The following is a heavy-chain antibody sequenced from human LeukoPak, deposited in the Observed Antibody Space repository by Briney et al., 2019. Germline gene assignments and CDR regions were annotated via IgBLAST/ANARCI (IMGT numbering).Heavy chain of an antibody. CDR1: GFTLRRSA. J-gene: IGHJ4*02. D-gene: IGHD2-15*01. V-gene: IGHV3-30-3*01. CDR2: MSDDGSEK. Sequence: QPGRSLLLSCTAHGFTLRRSAMHSVRQAPGKGLEWLGHMSDDGSEKPYVDSVRGRFTISRDPSKNTLYLEMTSLRTEDTAVYYCAREADSGYYRTVDYWGQGTMVTVS. CDR3: AREADSGYYRTVDY.